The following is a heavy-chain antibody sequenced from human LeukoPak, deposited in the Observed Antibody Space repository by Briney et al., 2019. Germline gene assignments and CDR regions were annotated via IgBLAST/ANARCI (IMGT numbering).Heavy chain of an antibody. CDR2: IFYTGTT. D-gene: IGHD3-10*01. V-gene: IGHV4-59*08. Sequence: SETLSLTCTVSGGSISGYYWSWIRQPPGKGLEWIGYIFYTGTTNYNPSLKSRVTISVDTSKNQFSLKLSSVTAADTAVYYCARLFMGWFDPWGQGTLVTVSS. CDR1: GGSISGYY. J-gene: IGHJ5*02. CDR3: ARLFMGWFDP.